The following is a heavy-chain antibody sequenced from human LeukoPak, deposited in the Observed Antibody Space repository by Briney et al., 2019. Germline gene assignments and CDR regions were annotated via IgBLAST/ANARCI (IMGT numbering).Heavy chain of an antibody. V-gene: IGHV1-18*01. CDR2: ISAYNGNT. D-gene: IGHD3-22*01. CDR3: ARGPRRDYYDSSGYY. J-gene: IGHJ4*02. Sequence: ASVKVSCKASGYTFTSYGISWVRQAPGQGLEWMGWISAYNGNTNYAQKLQGRVTMTTDTSTSTAYMELRSLRSDDTAVYYCARGPRRDYYDSSGYYWGQGTLVTVSS. CDR1: GYTFTSYG.